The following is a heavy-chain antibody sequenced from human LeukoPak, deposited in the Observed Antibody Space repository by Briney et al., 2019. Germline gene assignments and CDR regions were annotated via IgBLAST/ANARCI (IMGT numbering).Heavy chain of an antibody. Sequence: GGSLRLSCAASGSTFNYAWMSWVRQVPGKGLEWVGQTVSEIDGGTTDYAAPVKGRFTISRDDSKSTLYLQMNSLKIEDTAVYYCTTDEDWNYARKDVWGQGATVIVSS. V-gene: IGHV3-15*04. CDR2: TVSEIDGGTT. J-gene: IGHJ6*02. D-gene: IGHD1-7*01. CDR3: TTDEDWNYARKDV. CDR1: GSTFNYAW.